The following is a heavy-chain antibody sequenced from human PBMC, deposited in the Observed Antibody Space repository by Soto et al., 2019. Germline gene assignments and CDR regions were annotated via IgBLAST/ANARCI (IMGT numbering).Heavy chain of an antibody. D-gene: IGHD2-15*01. CDR3: ARRHCSGGSCYLYDY. Sequence: ASETLSLTCTVSGASINDYYWSWIRQPPGKGLEWIGFVYYSGSTTYNPSLKSRVTISVDTSKNQFSLKLNSVTAADTAMYYCARRHCSGGSCYLYDYWGQGTLVTVSS. CDR2: VYYSGST. CDR1: GASINDYY. J-gene: IGHJ4*02. V-gene: IGHV4-59*01.